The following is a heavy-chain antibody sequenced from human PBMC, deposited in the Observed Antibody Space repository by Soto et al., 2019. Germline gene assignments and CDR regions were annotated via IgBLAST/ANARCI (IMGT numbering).Heavy chain of an antibody. CDR2: ISTYNGNT. CDR3: ARGTIAAAGNNWFDP. Sequence: ASVKVSCKASGYTFTNYGINWVRQSPGQGIEWMGWISTYNGNTNSAQNLQGRVTRTTDTSTSTAYMELRSLRSDDTAVYYCARGTIAAAGNNWFDPWGQGTLVTVSS. D-gene: IGHD6-13*01. CDR1: GYTFTNYG. J-gene: IGHJ5*02. V-gene: IGHV1-18*01.